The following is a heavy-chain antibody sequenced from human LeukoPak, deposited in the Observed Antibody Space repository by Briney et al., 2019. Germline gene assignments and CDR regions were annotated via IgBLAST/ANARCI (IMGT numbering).Heavy chain of an antibody. CDR3: ARGEPTAVAESFDY. J-gene: IGHJ4*02. Sequence: GGSLRLSCEASGFTVYTNYMGWVRQAPGKWLDWVSIIYSGGSTFYADSVKGRFTISRDNYKNTLFLQMNSLKPEDMAVYYCARGEPTAVAESFDYWGQGTLVTVSS. V-gene: IGHV3-53*01. D-gene: IGHD6-19*01. CDR2: IYSGGST. CDR1: GFTVYTNY.